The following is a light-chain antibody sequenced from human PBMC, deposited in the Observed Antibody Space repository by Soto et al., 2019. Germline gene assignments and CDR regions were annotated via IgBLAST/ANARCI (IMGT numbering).Light chain of an antibody. CDR3: QQSYSSPPT. CDR2: AAS. Sequence: DIQMPQSPSSLFASEETIATITGRASQSISNHLNWYQQKPGKAPKLLIFAASSLQSGVPSRFSGSRSGPDFTLTISSLQPEDFATYYCQQSYSSPPTFGQGTKVDI. V-gene: IGKV1-39*01. J-gene: IGKJ1*01. CDR1: QSISNH.